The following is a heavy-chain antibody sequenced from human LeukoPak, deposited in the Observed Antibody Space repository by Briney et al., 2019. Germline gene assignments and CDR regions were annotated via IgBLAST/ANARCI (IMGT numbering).Heavy chain of an antibody. CDR2: ITSSGSTI. V-gene: IGHV3-48*02. J-gene: IGHJ4*02. CDR3: ARAGGSSSWYTDY. CDR1: GFTFSSYS. Sequence: TGGSLRLSCAVSGFTFSSYSLNWVGQAPGKGLEWVSHITSSGSTIYYADSVKGRFTISRDTAKNSLYLQMNSLRDEDTAVYYCARAGGSSSWYTDYWGQGTLVTVSS. D-gene: IGHD6-13*01.